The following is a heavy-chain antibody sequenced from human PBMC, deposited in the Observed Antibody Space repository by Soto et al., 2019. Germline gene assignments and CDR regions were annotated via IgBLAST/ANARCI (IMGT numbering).Heavy chain of an antibody. Sequence: GGSLRLSCAASGFTFSSYAMHWVRQAPGKGLEWVAVISYDGSNKYYADSVKGRFTISRDNSKNTLYLQMNSLRAEDTAVYYCASDGYSYGLGYFDYWGQGTLVTVSS. CDR2: ISYDGSNK. J-gene: IGHJ4*02. CDR1: GFTFSSYA. CDR3: ASDGYSYGLGYFDY. D-gene: IGHD5-18*01. V-gene: IGHV3-30-3*01.